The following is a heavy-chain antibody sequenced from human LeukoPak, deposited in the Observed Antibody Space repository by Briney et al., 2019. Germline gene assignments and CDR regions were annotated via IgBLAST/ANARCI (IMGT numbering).Heavy chain of an antibody. D-gene: IGHD3-10*01. Sequence: SETLSLTCTVSGGSISSYYWSWIRQPAGKGLEWIGRIYTSGSTNYNPSLKSRVTMSVDTSKNQFSLKLSSVTAADTAVYYCARDRPNYYGSGSYWVSEVAYYMDVWGKGTTVTISS. V-gene: IGHV4-4*07. J-gene: IGHJ6*03. CDR2: IYTSGST. CDR3: ARDRPNYYGSGSYWVSEVAYYMDV. CDR1: GGSISSYY.